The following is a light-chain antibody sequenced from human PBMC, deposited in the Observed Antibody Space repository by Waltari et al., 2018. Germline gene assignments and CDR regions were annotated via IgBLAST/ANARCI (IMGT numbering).Light chain of an antibody. CDR3: QECHRSPWT. J-gene: IGKJ1*01. Sequence: DIVMTQSPDSLAVFPGARAIINCKSSQSVLDSSNNKNYMAWYQQKPGQPPKLLIYWASIRESGVPDRFSGSGSGTDFTLTISNLQAEDVAVYYCQECHRSPWTFGQGTKVEI. CDR2: WAS. CDR1: QSVLDSSNNKNY. V-gene: IGKV4-1*01.